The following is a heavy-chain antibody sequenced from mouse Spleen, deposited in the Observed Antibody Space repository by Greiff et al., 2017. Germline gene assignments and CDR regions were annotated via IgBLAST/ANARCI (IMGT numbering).Heavy chain of an antibody. CDR2: INPNNGGT. J-gene: IGHJ2*01. CDR1: GYTFTDYN. V-gene: IGHV1-18*01. Sequence: GERQQSGPELVKPGASVKIPCKASGYTFTDYNMDWVKQSHGKSLEWIGDINPNNGGTIYNQKFKGKATLTVDKSSSTAYMELRSLTSEDTAVYYCARKDWDVFDYWGQGTTLTVSS. D-gene: IGHD4-1*01. CDR3: ARKDWDVFDY.